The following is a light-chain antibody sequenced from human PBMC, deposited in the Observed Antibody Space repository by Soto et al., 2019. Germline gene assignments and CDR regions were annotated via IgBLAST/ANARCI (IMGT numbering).Light chain of an antibody. V-gene: IGLV2-8*01. CDR1: SSDVGGNDD. J-gene: IGLJ3*02. Sequence: QSALTQPPSASGSPGQSVTISCTGASSDVGGNDDVSWYQHHPGKVPKLMIFEVNKRPSGVPHRFSGSKSGNTASLTVSGLQAEYEADYYCCSYGFAGSDYLVFGGGTKLTVL. CDR2: EVN. CDR3: CSYGFAGSDYLV.